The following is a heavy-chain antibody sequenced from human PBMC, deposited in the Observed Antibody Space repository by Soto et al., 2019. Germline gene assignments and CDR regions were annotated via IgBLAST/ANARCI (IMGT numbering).Heavy chain of an antibody. CDR1: GYTFTSYG. CDR2: ISAYNGNT. Sequence: QVQLVQSGAEVKKPGASVKVSCKASGYTFTSYGISWVRQAPGQGLEWMGWISAYNGNTNYAQKLQGRVTMTTETSTSTVYMELRSLRSADMAVYYCARDGPAYDYSWGSYRSAEYFQHWGQGILVTVSS. V-gene: IGHV1-18*03. D-gene: IGHD3-16*02. J-gene: IGHJ1*01. CDR3: ARDGPAYDYSWGSYRSAEYFQH.